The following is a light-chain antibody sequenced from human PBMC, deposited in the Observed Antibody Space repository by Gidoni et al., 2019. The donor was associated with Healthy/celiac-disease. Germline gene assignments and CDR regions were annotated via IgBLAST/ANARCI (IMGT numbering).Light chain of an antibody. CDR2: DVS. CDR1: SSDVGGYNY. V-gene: IGLV2-11*01. J-gene: IGLJ2*01. Sequence: QSALTHPRSVSGSPGQSVTISCTGTSSDVGGYNYVSWYQQHPGKAPKLMIYDVSKRPSGVPDRVSGSKSGNTASLTISGLQAEDEADYYCCSYAGSYTFVFGGGTKLTVL. CDR3: CSYAGSYTFV.